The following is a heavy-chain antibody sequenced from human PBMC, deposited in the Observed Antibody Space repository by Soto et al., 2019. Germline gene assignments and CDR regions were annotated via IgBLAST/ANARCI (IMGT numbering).Heavy chain of an antibody. J-gene: IGHJ4*02. CDR2: INSDGIST. CDR3: VRTSLVVAAATREDY. D-gene: IGHD2-15*01. Sequence: EVQLVESGGGLVQPGGSLRLSCAASGFTFSSYWMHWVRQAPGKGLVWVSRINSDGISTSYADSVKGRFTISRDNAKNRLYLQMNSLRAEDTAVYYCVRTSLVVAAATREDYWGQGTLVTVSS. CDR1: GFTFSSYW. V-gene: IGHV3-74*01.